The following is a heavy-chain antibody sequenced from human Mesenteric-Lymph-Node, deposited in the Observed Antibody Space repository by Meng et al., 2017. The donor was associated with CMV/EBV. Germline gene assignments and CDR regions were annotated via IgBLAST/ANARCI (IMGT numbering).Heavy chain of an antibody. CDR1: GFTFSNYA. J-gene: IGHJ4*02. D-gene: IGHD2-2*01. V-gene: IGHV3-23*01. CDR2: LSGSGGSA. CDR3: ATDPGDLVVPAALDY. Sequence: GESLKISCAASGFTFSNYAMSWVRQAPGKGLEWVSALSGSGGSAYYGDSVKGRFTVSRDNSKNTLYLQMNSLRAEDTAVYYCATDPGDLVVPAALDYWGQGTRVTVSS.